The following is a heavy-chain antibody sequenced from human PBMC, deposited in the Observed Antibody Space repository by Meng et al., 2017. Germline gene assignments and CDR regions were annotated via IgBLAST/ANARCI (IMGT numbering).Heavy chain of an antibody. J-gene: IGHJ3*02. Sequence: GESLKISCAASGITLSDYYMDWVRQAPGKGLEWVGRTKNKAKSYTTEYAASVKGRFTISRDDSKRTEYLQMNSLGTEDTAVDYCARHLSSANDAFNIWGQGTMVTVSS. D-gene: IGHD3-16*02. CDR2: TKNKAKSYTT. CDR1: GITLSDYY. CDR3: ARHLSSANDAFNI. V-gene: IGHV3-72*01.